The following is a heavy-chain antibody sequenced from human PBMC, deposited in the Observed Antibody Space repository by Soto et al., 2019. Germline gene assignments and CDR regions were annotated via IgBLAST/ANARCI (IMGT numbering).Heavy chain of an antibody. V-gene: IGHV3-21*01. D-gene: IGHD6-13*01. CDR3: ARDGYSSSWYEDYFDY. Sequence: EVQLVESGGGLVKPGGSLRLSCAASGFTFSSYSMNWVRQAPGKGLEWVSSISSSSSYIYYADSVKGRFTISRDNAKNSLYLQMNSLRAEDTAVYYCARDGYSSSWYEDYFDYWGQGTLVTVS. CDR2: ISSSSSYI. J-gene: IGHJ4*02. CDR1: GFTFSSYS.